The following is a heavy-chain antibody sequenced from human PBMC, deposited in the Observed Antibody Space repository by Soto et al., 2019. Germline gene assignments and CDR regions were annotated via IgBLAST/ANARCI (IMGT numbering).Heavy chain of an antibody. CDR3: ARDGTHYYGSGDY. D-gene: IGHD3-10*01. J-gene: IGHJ4*02. CDR1: GYTFASYG. Sequence: QVQLVQSGAEVKKPGASVKVSCKASGYTFASYGISRVRQAPGQGLEWMGWISVYSGNTYYAQNLQDRVTMTTDTSTSTGYMELRSLRSDDTAVYYCARDGTHYYGSGDYWGQGTLVTVSS. V-gene: IGHV1-18*04. CDR2: ISVYSGNT.